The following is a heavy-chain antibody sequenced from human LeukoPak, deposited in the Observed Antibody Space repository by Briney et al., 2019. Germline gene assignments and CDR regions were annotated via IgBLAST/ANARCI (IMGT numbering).Heavy chain of an antibody. V-gene: IGHV4-59*08. CDR3: AGYSGSWVDFDY. CDR2: IYYSMST. Sequence: PSETLSLTCTVSGGSISSYYWSWIRQPPGKGLEWIVHIYYSMSTTYNPSLKSRVSISVDTSKNRFSLKLSSVTAADTAVYYCAGYSGSWVDFDYWGQGALVTVSS. J-gene: IGHJ4*02. D-gene: IGHD1-26*01. CDR1: GGSISSYY.